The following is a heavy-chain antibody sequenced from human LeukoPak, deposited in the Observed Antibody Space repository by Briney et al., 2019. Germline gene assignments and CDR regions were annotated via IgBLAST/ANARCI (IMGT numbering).Heavy chain of an antibody. CDR3: ARGSGSLRY. Sequence: PSETLSLTCGVSGGSISSTNWWSWVRQPPGQGLEWIGEISLSGLTNYNPSLKSRVTMSLDKSKNHLSLNLTSVTAADTAVYYCARGSGSLRYWGQGTLVTVSS. CDR1: GGSISSTNW. V-gene: IGHV4-4*02. CDR2: ISLSGLT. J-gene: IGHJ4*02. D-gene: IGHD2-15*01.